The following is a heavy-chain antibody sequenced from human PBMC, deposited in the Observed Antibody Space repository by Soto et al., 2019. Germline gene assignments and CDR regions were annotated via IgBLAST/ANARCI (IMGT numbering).Heavy chain of an antibody. CDR3: AKPYYYDSSGYPD. V-gene: IGHV3-11*03. D-gene: IGHD3-22*01. CDR1: GFTFSDYY. Sequence: GGSLRLSCAASGFTFSDYYMSWIRQAPGKGLEWVSYISSSSSYTNYADSVKGRFTISRDNAKNSLYLQMNSLRAEDTAVYYCAKPYYYDSSGYPDWGQGTLVTVSS. CDR2: ISSSSSYT. J-gene: IGHJ4*02.